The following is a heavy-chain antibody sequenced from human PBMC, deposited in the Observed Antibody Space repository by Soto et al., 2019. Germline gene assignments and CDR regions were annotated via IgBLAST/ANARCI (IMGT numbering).Heavy chain of an antibody. Sequence: QVQLVQSGAEVKKPGASVKVSCKASGYIFTAYSMHWVRQAPGQGLEWLGVVNPSGVSTNYAQKFQGRNTMTRDTSTSTVYMDLSSLTSEDTAVYYCAREENCSDGICYSEYFQRWGQGTLVTVSS. J-gene: IGHJ1*01. V-gene: IGHV1-46*01. D-gene: IGHD2-15*01. CDR3: AREENCSDGICYSEYFQR. CDR1: GYIFTAYS. CDR2: VNPSGVST.